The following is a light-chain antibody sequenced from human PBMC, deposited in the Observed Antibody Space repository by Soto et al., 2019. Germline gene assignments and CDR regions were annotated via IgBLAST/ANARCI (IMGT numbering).Light chain of an antibody. CDR3: QQRSNWPTWT. V-gene: IGKV3-11*01. CDR2: DAS. J-gene: IGKJ1*01. Sequence: EIVLTQSPATLSLSPGERATLSCRASQSVSSYLAWYQQKPGQAPRLLIYDASNRATGIPARFSGSGSGTDFTLTISGLEPEDFAVYYCQQRSNWPTWTFGQGTKVDIK. CDR1: QSVSSY.